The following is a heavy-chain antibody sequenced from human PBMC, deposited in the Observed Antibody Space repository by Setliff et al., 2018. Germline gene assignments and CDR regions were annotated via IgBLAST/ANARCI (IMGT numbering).Heavy chain of an antibody. CDR1: GDSISSRPFY. CDR3: ARMTGFQYIDV. CDR2: IYTSWST. V-gene: IGHV4-61*09. J-gene: IGHJ6*03. D-gene: IGHD3-3*01. Sequence: PSETLSLTCTVSGDSISSRPFYWGWFRQPPGKELEWIGQIYTSWSTIYNPSLKSRVTILLDTSKNQFSLTLTSVTAADTAVYYCARMTGFQYIDVWGKGTTVTVSS.